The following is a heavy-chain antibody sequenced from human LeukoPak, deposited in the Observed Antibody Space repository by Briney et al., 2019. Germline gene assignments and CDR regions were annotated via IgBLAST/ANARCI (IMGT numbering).Heavy chain of an antibody. J-gene: IGHJ4*02. V-gene: IGHV5-51*01. D-gene: IGHD4-17*01. CDR3: ARRSDYGDYYFDY. CDR2: IYPGDSDT. Sequence: GESLQISCKGSGYPFTIYCIGWVRQIPGKGLAWMGIIYPGDSDTRCSPSFQGQVTISPDKSISTAYLQWSSLKATGTAIYYCARRSDYGDYYFDYWGQGNLVTVSS. CDR1: GYPFTIYC.